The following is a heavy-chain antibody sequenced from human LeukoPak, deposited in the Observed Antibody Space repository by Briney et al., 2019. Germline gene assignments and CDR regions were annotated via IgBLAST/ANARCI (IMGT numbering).Heavy chain of an antibody. J-gene: IGHJ4*02. V-gene: IGHV3-23*01. CDR1: GFTFSSYG. D-gene: IGHD1-1*01. CDR2: ISGSGGRT. Sequence: GGTLRLSCAASGFTFSSYGMSWVRQAPGKGLEWVSAISGSGGRTFYADSVKGRFTISRDNSKNTLYLQMNSLRAEDTALYYCAKGRYDSDYWGQGTLVTVSS. CDR3: AKGRYDSDY.